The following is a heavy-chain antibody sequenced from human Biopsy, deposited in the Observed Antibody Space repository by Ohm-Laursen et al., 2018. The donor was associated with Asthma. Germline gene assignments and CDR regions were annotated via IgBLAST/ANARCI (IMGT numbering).Heavy chain of an antibody. J-gene: IGHJ4*02. D-gene: IGHD3-16*01. Sequence: ASVKVSCKASRYTFTSYDINWVRQATGQGLEWMGWMNPNSGNTGYPQNFQGRVTMTRDTSISTAYVELSSLRSEDTAVYYCTRWSLRVRDTPNDYWGQGTLVTVSS. CDR1: RYTFTSYD. V-gene: IGHV1-8*01. CDR2: MNPNSGNT. CDR3: TRWSLRVRDTPNDY.